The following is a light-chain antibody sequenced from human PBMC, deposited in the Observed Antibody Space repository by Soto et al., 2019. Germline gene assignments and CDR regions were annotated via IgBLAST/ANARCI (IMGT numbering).Light chain of an antibody. CDR1: QSVRSY. V-gene: IGKV1-39*01. CDR3: HQTFSFSNS. CDR2: AAS. Sequence: DIQMTQSPSSLSASVGDRVTINCRASQSVRSYLNWYQQRPGGAPKLLIYAASSLQSGVPSRFSGSGSGTDFTLTISSLQPDDFATYYCHQTFSFSNSFGQGTKLEIK. J-gene: IGKJ2*03.